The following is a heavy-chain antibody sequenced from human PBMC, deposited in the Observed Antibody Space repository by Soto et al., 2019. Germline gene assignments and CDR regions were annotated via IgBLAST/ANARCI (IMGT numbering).Heavy chain of an antibody. D-gene: IGHD1-26*01. V-gene: IGHV1-46*03. CDR3: ARRRIVGATTRAFDI. CDR1: GYTFTSYC. CDR2: INPSGGST. Sequence: ASVKVSCKASGYTFTSYCMHWVRQAPGQGLEWMGIINPSGGSTSYAQKFQGRVTMTRDTSTSTVYMELSSLRSEDTAVYYCARRRIVGATTRAFDIWGQGTMVTVSS. J-gene: IGHJ3*02.